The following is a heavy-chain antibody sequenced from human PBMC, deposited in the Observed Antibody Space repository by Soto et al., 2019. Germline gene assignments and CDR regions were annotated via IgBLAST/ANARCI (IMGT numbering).Heavy chain of an antibody. J-gene: IGHJ6*02. CDR2: FSGSGGST. CDR1: GFTFSSYA. D-gene: IGHD2-2*01. CDR3: AKAYCGSTSCYGGMDV. V-gene: IGHV3-23*01. Sequence: EVQLLESGGGLVQPGGSLRLSCAASGFTFSSYAMSWVRQAPGKGLEWVSVFSGSGGSTYYADSVKGRFTISRDNSKNTLYLQMSSLRAEGTAVYHCAKAYCGSTSCYGGMDVWGQGTTVTVSS.